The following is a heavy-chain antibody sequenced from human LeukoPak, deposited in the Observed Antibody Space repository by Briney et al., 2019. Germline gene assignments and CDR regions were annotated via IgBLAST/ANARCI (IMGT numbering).Heavy chain of an antibody. J-gene: IGHJ6*02. D-gene: IGHD3-22*01. CDR3: ARDSQYYYDSSGYYGGYYGMDV. CDR1: GFTVSSNY. Sequence: GGSLRLSCVASGFTVSSNYMSWVRQAPGKGLEWVSVIYSGGSTYYADSVKGRFTISRDNSKNTLYLQMNSLRAEDTAVYYCARDSQYYYDSSGYYGGYYGMDVWGQGTTVTVSS. CDR2: IYSGGST. V-gene: IGHV3-53*01.